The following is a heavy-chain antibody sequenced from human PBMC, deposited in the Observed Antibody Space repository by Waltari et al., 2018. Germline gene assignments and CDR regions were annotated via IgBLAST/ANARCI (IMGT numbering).Heavy chain of an antibody. Sequence: WWRQSPGRGLRWIVSCSYSWITYYNPSLKVRVTVSVDTSKNHFSLNLTSVTAADTAVYYCSGQERLGPVNYWYFHLWGRGTLVTVSS. D-gene: IGHD3-16*01. V-gene: IGHV4-39*01. CDR2: CSYSWIT. CDR3: SGQERLGPVNYWYFHL. J-gene: IGHJ2*01.